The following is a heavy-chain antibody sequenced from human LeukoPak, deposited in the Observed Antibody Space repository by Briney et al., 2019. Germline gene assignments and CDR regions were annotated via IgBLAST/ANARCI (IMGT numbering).Heavy chain of an antibody. J-gene: IGHJ4*02. CDR1: GGTFSGYA. CDR2: IIPILGIA. CDR3: ASLVGSSTSLYYFDY. D-gene: IGHD2-2*01. Sequence: SVKVSCKASGGTFSGYAISWVRRAPGQGLEWMGRIIPILGIANYAQKFQGRVTITADKSTSTAYMEPSSLRSEDTAVYYCASLVGSSTSLYYFDYWGQGTLVTVSS. V-gene: IGHV1-69*04.